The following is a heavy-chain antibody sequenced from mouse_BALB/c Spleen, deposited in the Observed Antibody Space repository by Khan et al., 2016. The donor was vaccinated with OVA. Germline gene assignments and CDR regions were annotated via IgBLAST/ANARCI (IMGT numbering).Heavy chain of an antibody. CDR3: ARYYGNSGWYFDV. J-gene: IGHJ1*01. D-gene: IGHD2-1*01. V-gene: IGHV2-9*02. Sequence: QVQLKESGPGLVAPSQSLSITCTVSGFSLTSYGVHWVRQPPGKGLEWLGVIWTGGSTNYNSALMSRLSISKDNSKSQVFLKMNSLQTDDTAMYYCARYYGNSGWYFDVWGAGTTVTVSS. CDR2: IWTGGST. CDR1: GFSLTSYG.